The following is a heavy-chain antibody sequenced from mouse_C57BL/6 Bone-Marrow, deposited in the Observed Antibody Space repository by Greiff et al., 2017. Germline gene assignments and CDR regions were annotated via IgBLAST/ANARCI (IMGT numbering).Heavy chain of an antibody. CDR2: ISNGGGST. Sequence: DVHLVESGGGLVQPGGSLKLSCAASGFTFSSYTMSWVRQTPEKRLEWVAYISNGGGSTYYPDTVKGRFTISRDNAKNTLYLQMSSLKSEDTAMYYCARHYYGGSDYAMDYWGQGTSVTVSS. D-gene: IGHD1-1*01. V-gene: IGHV5-12-2*01. CDR1: GFTFSSYT. CDR3: ARHYYGGSDYAMDY. J-gene: IGHJ4*01.